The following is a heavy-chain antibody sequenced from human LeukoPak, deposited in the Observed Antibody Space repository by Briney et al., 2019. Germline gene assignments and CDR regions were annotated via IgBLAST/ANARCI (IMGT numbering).Heavy chain of an antibody. V-gene: IGHV3-73*01. CDR3: TSVKMVRGVAGMDV. CDR2: IRSKANSYAT. J-gene: IGHJ6*02. D-gene: IGHD3-10*01. CDR1: GFTFSSYG. Sequence: GGSLRLSCAASGFTFSSYGMHWVRQASGKGLEWVGRIRSKANSYATAYAASVKGRFTISRDDSKNTAYLQMNSLKTEDTAVYYCTSVKMVRGVAGMDVWGQGTTVTVSS.